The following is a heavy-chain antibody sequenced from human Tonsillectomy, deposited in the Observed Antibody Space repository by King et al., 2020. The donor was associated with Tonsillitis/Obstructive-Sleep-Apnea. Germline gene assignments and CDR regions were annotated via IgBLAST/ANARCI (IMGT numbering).Heavy chain of an antibody. D-gene: IGHD3-3*01. CDR2: IKQDGSEK. V-gene: IGHV3-7*03. CDR3: ARGTITIFGVVRLGDGMDV. J-gene: IGHJ6*02. CDR1: GFTFSSYW. Sequence: VQLVESGGGLVQPGGSLRLSCAASGFTFSSYWMSWVRQAPGKGLEWVANIKQDGSEKYYVDSVKGRFTISRDNAKNSLYLQMNSLRAEDTAVYYCARGTITIFGVVRLGDGMDVWGQGTTVTVSS.